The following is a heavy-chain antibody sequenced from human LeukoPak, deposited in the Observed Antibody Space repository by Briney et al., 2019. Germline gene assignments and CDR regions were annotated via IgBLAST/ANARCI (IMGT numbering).Heavy chain of an antibody. CDR1: GFTVSSNY. J-gene: IGHJ4*02. CDR2: IYSGGDT. Sequence: GGSLRLSCAASGFTVSSNYMCWVRQAPGKGLEWVSVIYSGGDTYYADSVKGRFTISRDNSKNLLYLQMNSLRAEDAAVYYCATGGAARSAGHWGQGTLVTVSS. D-gene: IGHD6-6*01. CDR3: ATGGAARSAGH. V-gene: IGHV3-53*01.